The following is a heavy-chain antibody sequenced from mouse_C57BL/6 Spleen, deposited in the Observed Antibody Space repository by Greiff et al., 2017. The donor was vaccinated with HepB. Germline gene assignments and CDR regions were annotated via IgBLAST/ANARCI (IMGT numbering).Heavy chain of an antibody. Sequence: VKLMESGPGLVAPSQSLSITCTVSGFSLTSYGVDWVRQSPGKGLEWLGVIWGVGSTNYNSALKSRLSISKDNSKSQVFLKMNSLQTDDTAMYYCASASIHAGFAYWGQGTLVTVSA. CDR1: GFSLTSYG. J-gene: IGHJ3*01. CDR2: IWGVGST. V-gene: IGHV2-6*01. CDR3: ASASIHAGFAY. D-gene: IGHD2-10*02.